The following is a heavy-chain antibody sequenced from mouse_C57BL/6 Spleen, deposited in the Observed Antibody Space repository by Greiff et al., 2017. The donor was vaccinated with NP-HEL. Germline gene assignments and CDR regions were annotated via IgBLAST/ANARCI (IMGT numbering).Heavy chain of an antibody. J-gene: IGHJ1*03. CDR1: GYTFTSYW. CDR3: ARSGSSYWYFDV. V-gene: IGHV1-55*01. Sequence: QVQLKQPGAELVKPGASVKMSCKASGYTFTSYWITWVKQRPGHGLEWIGDIYPGSGSTNYNEKFKSKATLTVDTSSSTAYMQLSSLTSEDSADYYCARSGSSYWYFDVWGTGTTVTVSS. CDR2: IYPGSGST. D-gene: IGHD1-1*01.